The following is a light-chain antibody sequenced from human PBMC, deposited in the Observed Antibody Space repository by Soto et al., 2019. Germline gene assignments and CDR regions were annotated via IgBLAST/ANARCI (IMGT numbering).Light chain of an antibody. J-gene: IGKJ2*01. V-gene: IGKV2-28*01. CDR2: LGS. CDR3: MQALLTPRT. Sequence: DIVMTQSPLSLPVTPGEPASISCRSSQSLLHSNGYNYLDWYLQKPGQSPQLLIYLGSNRASGVPDRVSGSGSGTDFTLKISRVEAEDVGVYYCMQALLTPRTFCQGTKLEIK. CDR1: QSLLHSNGYNY.